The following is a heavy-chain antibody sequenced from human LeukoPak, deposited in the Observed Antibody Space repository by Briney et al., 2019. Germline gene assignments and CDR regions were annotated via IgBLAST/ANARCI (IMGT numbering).Heavy chain of an antibody. CDR1: GFTFSSYG. CDR3: AKAKIGGYYYDSSGYLLLDY. J-gene: IGHJ4*02. D-gene: IGHD3-22*01. V-gene: IGHV3-30*02. CDR2: IRYDGSNK. Sequence: PGGSLRLSCAASGFTFSSYGMHWVRQAPGKGLEWVAFIRYDGSNKYYADSVKGRFTISRDNSKNTLYLQMNSLRAEDTAVYYCAKAKIGGYYYDSSGYLLLDYWGQGTLVTVSS.